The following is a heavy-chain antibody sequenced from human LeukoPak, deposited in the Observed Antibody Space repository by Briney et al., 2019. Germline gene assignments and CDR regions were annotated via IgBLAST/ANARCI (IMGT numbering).Heavy chain of an antibody. CDR1: GFTFSSYE. CDR2: ISSSGSIL. J-gene: IGHJ6*03. Sequence: GGSLRLSCAASGFTFSSYEMNWVRQAPGKGLERVSYISSSGSILYYADSVQGRFNISRDNAKNSLYLQMNSLRAEDTAVYYCARLPSPYSSSWYARDYYYMDVWGKGTTVTVSS. CDR3: ARLPSPYSSSWYARDYYYMDV. D-gene: IGHD6-13*01. V-gene: IGHV3-48*03.